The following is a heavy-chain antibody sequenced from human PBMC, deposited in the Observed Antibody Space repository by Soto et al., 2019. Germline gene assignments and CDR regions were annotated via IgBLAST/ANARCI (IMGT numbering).Heavy chain of an antibody. V-gene: IGHV4-30-2*01. J-gene: IGHJ4*02. D-gene: IGHD3-10*01. CDR2: TYHSGNP. CDR1: GGSIRTGGYS. Sequence: SETLSLTCTVSGGSIRTGGYSWSWIRQPPGKGLEWIGNTYHSGNPYYNPSLKSRVTISVDGSKNQFSLKVSSVTAEDTAVYYCARETLSGTFTEPDFWGQGTLVTVSS. CDR3: ARETLSGTFTEPDF.